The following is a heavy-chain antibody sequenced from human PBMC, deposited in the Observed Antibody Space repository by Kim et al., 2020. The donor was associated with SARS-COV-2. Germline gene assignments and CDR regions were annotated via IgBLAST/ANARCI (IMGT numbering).Heavy chain of an antibody. CDR1: GIPFSNAW. Sequence: GGSLRLSCAVSGIPFSNAWMNWVRQTPGKGLEWIGRIKSKTDGGTVDYAAPVKGRFTISRDDSKNTLFLLMNSLKTEESGVYYCTTVSMRWGQGTLVTVSS. CDR3: TTVSMR. CDR2: IKSKTDGGTV. J-gene: IGHJ4*02. D-gene: IGHD2-2*01. V-gene: IGHV3-15*01.